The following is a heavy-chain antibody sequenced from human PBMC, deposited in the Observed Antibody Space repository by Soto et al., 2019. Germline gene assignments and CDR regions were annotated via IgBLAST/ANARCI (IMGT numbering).Heavy chain of an antibody. CDR3: ARWHYYGSGTPLDY. J-gene: IGHJ4*02. CDR2: IYYTGST. CDR1: GGSVSSSRYY. V-gene: IGHV4-39*07. D-gene: IGHD3-10*01. Sequence: PSETLSLTCSVSGGSVSSSRYYWAWIRPPPGKGLEWIGNIYYTGSTYYNPSVKSRVTISVDTSKNQFSLKLSSVTAADTSVYYCARWHYYGSGTPLDYWGQGTLVTVSS.